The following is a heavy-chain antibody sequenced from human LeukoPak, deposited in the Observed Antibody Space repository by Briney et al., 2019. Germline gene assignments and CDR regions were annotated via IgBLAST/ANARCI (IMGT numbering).Heavy chain of an antibody. CDR2: ISGSGDST. V-gene: IGHV3-23*01. D-gene: IGHD3-3*01. J-gene: IGHJ6*03. CDR3: ARKYYDFWSGLNYYYMDV. CDR1: GFTFSSYA. Sequence: GGSLRLSCAASGFTFSSYAMSWVRQAPGKGLEWVSAISGSGDSTYYADSAKGRFTISRDNSKNTLYLQMNSLRAEDTAVYYCARKYYDFWSGLNYYYMDVWGKGTTVTVSS.